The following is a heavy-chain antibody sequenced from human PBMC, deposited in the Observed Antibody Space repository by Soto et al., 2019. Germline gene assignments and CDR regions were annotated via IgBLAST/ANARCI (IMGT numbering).Heavy chain of an antibody. CDR2: MNPNSGNT. J-gene: IGHJ4*02. D-gene: IGHD3-9*01. V-gene: IGHV1-8*01. CDR3: ARASYDILTGYYPYFDY. Sequence: ASVKVSCKASGYTFTSYEINWVRQATGQGLEWMGWMNPNSGNTGYAQKFQGRVTMTRNTSISTAYMELSSLRSEDTAVYYCARASYDILTGYYPYFDYWGQGTLVTVSS. CDR1: GYTFTSYE.